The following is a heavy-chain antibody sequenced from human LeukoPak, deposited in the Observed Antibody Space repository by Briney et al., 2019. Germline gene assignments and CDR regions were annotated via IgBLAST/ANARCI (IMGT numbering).Heavy chain of an antibody. V-gene: IGHV3-30*03. J-gene: IGHJ4*02. CDR3: ARDLGLGMKWLLFSYDY. CDR2: ISYDGSNK. Sequence: PGGSLRLSCAASGFTFSSYGMHWVRQAPGKGLEWVAVISYDGSNKYYADSVKGRFTISRDNSKNTLYLQMNSLRAEDTAVYYCARDLGLGMKWLLFSYDYWGQGTLVTVSS. CDR1: GFTFSSYG. D-gene: IGHD3-3*01.